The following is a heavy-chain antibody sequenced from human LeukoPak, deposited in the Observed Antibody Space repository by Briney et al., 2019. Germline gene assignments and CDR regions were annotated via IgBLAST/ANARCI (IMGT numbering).Heavy chain of an antibody. CDR1: GYTFTGYY. V-gene: IGHV1-2*02. J-gene: IGHJ4*02. D-gene: IGHD2-15*01. Sequence: GASVKVSCKASGYTFTGYYMHWVRQAPGQGLEWMGWINPNSGGTNYAQKFQGRVTMTRDTSISTAYMELGRLRSDDTAVYYCARSSYCSGGSCYGRLSDYWGQGTLVTVSS. CDR3: ARSSYCSGGSCYGRLSDY. CDR2: INPNSGGT.